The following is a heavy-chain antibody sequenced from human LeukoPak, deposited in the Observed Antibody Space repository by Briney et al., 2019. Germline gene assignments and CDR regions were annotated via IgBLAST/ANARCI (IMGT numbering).Heavy chain of an antibody. J-gene: IGHJ4*02. Sequence: GGSLRLSCAASGFTFSSYAMIWVRQAPGKGLEWVSAISGSGGSIYYADSVKGRFTISRDNSKNSLYLQMNSLRAEDTAVYYCARRKHGITIVRRGIFDYWGQGTLVTVSS. CDR3: ARRKHGITIVRRGIFDY. V-gene: IGHV3-23*01. CDR2: ISGSGGSI. CDR1: GFTFSSYA. D-gene: IGHD3-10*01.